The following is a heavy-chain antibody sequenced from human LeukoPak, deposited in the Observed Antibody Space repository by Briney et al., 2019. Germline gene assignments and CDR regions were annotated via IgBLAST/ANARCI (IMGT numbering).Heavy chain of an antibody. V-gene: IGHV1-18*01. CDR3: ERQHHFWSGQDYYHYIDL. CDR2: VSPYNGNT. J-gene: IGHJ6*03. Sequence: ASVKVSCKASGYNFTTTYTFTWVRQAPGQGLEWMGWVSPYNGNTNYAQKFQGRVTLSTESSTSTAYMELRSLRSDDTATFYCERQHHFWSGQDYYHYIDLWGKGTTVTVSS. CDR1: GYNFTTTYT. D-gene: IGHD3-3*02.